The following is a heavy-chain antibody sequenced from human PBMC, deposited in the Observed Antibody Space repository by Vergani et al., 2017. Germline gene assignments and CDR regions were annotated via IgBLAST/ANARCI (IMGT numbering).Heavy chain of an antibody. D-gene: IGHD3-3*01. CDR2: ISYDGSNK. CDR3: ARSGSGDFWSGYYTRVLTTGSYWYFDL. Sequence: QVQLVESGGGVVQPGRSLRLSCAASGFTFSSYAMHWVRQAPGKGLEWVAVISYDGSNKYYADSVKGRFTISRDNSKNTLYLQMNSLRAEDTAVYYCARSGSGDFWSGYYTRVLTTGSYWYFDLWRRGTLVTVSS. J-gene: IGHJ2*01. V-gene: IGHV3-30-3*01. CDR1: GFTFSSYA.